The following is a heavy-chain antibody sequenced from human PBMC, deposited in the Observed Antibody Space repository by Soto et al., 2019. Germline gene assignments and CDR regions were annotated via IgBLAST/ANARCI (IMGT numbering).Heavy chain of an antibody. CDR2: ISSGSSTI. Sequence: GGSLRLSCTASGFTFNSYSMNWVRQAPGKGLEWISYISSGSSTIYYPDSVKGRFTISRDNAKKSLHLQMNSLRDEDTAVYYCAREYSRSSCFDYWGQGVLVTVSS. D-gene: IGHD6-6*01. V-gene: IGHV3-48*02. J-gene: IGHJ4*02. CDR1: GFTFNSYS. CDR3: AREYSRSSCFDY.